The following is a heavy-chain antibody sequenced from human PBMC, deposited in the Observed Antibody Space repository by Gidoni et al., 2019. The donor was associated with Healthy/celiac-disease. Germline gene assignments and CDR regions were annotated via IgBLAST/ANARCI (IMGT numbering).Heavy chain of an antibody. V-gene: IGHV3-23*01. Sequence: EVQLLESGGGLVQPGGSLRLSCAASGFTFRSYAMSWVRQDPGKGLEWVSAISGSGGSTSYADSVKGRFTISRDNSKNTLYLQMNSLRAEDTAVYYCAKDPSSGYYYDAFDIWGQGTMVTVSS. D-gene: IGHD3-22*01. CDR2: ISGSGGST. CDR3: AKDPSSGYYYDAFDI. CDR1: GFTFRSYA. J-gene: IGHJ3*02.